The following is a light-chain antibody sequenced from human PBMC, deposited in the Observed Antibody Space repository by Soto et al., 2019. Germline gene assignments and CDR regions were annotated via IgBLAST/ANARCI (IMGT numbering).Light chain of an antibody. CDR3: QQYGFSPPWT. Sequence: PGGGATVSCMSSQSVSSYLAWYQQKPGQAPRLLIFDASSRATGIPDRFRGSGSGTDFSLTISRLEPEDLAVYYCQQYGFSPPWTFGQGTRWIS. CDR2: DAS. V-gene: IGKV3-20*01. J-gene: IGKJ1*01. CDR1: QSVSSY.